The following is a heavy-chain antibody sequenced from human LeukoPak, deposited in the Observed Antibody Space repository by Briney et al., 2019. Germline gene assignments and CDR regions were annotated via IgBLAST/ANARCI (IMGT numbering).Heavy chain of an antibody. CDR3: AREGYDSSGYPNFFFDY. D-gene: IGHD3-22*01. CDR1: GFTFSSYG. V-gene: IGHV3-30*03. Sequence: PGGSLRLSCAASGFTFSSYGMHWVRQAPGKGLEWVAAISYDGSYKYYADSVKGRFTISRDNSKNTLYLQVSSLRDEDTAVYYCAREGYDSSGYPNFFFDYWGQGTLVTVSS. J-gene: IGHJ4*02. CDR2: ISYDGSYK.